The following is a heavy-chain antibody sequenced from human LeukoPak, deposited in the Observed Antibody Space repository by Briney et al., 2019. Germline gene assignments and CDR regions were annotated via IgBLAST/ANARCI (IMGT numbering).Heavy chain of an antibody. V-gene: IGHV3-21*01. CDR3: ARGGFNHAFDI. J-gene: IGHJ3*02. Sequence: GGSLRLSCAASGFTFSSYSMNWVRQAPGKGLEWVSSISTSDSYTYYADSVKGRFTISRDNAKNTLYLQMNSLRAEDTAVYYCARGGFNHAFDIWGQGTMVTVSS. CDR1: GFTFSSYS. CDR2: ISTSDSYT.